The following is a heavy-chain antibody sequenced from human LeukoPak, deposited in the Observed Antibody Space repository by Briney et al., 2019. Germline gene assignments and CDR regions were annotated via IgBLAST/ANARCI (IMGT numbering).Heavy chain of an antibody. CDR1: GYNFTSYW. D-gene: IGHD3-3*01. Sequence: GESLKISCKGLGYNFTSYWVAWVRQMPGKVLEWLGDIYPDDSDTRYSPSFQGRVVLSADKSSNTAYLHWTTLKASDTAMYYCVREEVAPDDFWSGDFNLKKWFDTWGPGTLVTVSS. V-gene: IGHV5-51*01. J-gene: IGHJ5*02. CDR2: IYPDDSDT. CDR3: VREEVAPDDFWSGDFNLKKWFDT.